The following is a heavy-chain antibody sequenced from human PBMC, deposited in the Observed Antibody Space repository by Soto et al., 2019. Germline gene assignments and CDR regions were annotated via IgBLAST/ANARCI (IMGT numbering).Heavy chain of an antibody. CDR1: GGTISCYT. CDR2: IIPIFGTA. Sequence: CTACGGTISCYTISSVRQAPGQGLEWMGGIIPIFGTANYAQKFQGRVTITADKSTSTAYMELSSLRSEDTAVYYCARDKDTAMVVFDYWGQGTLVTVSS. J-gene: IGHJ4*02. D-gene: IGHD5-18*01. CDR3: ARDKDTAMVVFDY. V-gene: IGHV1-69*06.